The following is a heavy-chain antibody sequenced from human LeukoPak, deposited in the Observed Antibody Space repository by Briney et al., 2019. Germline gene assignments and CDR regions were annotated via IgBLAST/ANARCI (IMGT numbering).Heavy chain of an antibody. CDR2: ISSSSSYI. V-gene: IGHV3-21*01. CDR3: ARDSSYCSSTSCYNYFDY. J-gene: IGHJ4*02. CDR1: GFTFSSYS. Sequence: SGGSLRLSCAASGFTFSSYSMNWVRQAPGKGLEWVSSISSSSSYIYYADSVKGRFTISRDNAKNSLYLQMNSLRAEDTAVYYCARDSSYCSSTSCYNYFDYWGQGNLVTVSS. D-gene: IGHD2-2*02.